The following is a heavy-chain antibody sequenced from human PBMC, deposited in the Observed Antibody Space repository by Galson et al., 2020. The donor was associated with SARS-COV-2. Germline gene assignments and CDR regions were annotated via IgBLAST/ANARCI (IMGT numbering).Heavy chain of an antibody. CDR3: AKDTQWLADYYFYYGMDV. CDR2: ISFDGSTK. J-gene: IGHJ6*02. V-gene: IGHV3-30*18. D-gene: IGHD6-19*01. CDR1: GFTISSFG. Sequence: GESLKISCAASGFTISSFGMHWVRQIPGKGLQWVAVISFDGSTKYYADSVKGRFTISRDNSNNTVYLLLNSLRAEDTAVYYCAKDTQWLADYYFYYGMDVWGQGTTVTVSS.